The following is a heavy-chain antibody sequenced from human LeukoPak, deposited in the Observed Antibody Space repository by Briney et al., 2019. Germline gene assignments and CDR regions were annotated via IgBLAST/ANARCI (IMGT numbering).Heavy chain of an antibody. CDR1: GFTFSSYG. CDR3: AKDLRPLMVRGVIIDY. D-gene: IGHD3-10*01. Sequence: GSLRLSCAASGFTFSSYGMHWVRQAPGKGLEWVAFIRYDGSNKYYADSVKGRFTISRDNFKNTLYLQMNSLRAEDTAVYYCAKDLRPLMVRGVIIDYWGQGTLVTVSS. V-gene: IGHV3-30*02. J-gene: IGHJ4*02. CDR2: IRYDGSNK.